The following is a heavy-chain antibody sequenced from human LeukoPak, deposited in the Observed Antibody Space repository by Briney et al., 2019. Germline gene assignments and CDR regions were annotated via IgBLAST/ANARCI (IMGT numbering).Heavy chain of an antibody. J-gene: IGHJ4*02. V-gene: IGHV1-69*13. D-gene: IGHD1-14*01. CDR3: ARDITYDGVGY. Sequence: ASVKVSCKASGYTFTSYGISWVRQAPGQGLEWMGGIIPIFGTANYAQKFQGRVTITADESTSTAYMELSSLRPEDTAVYYCARDITYDGVGYWGQGTLVTVSS. CDR2: IIPIFGTA. CDR1: GYTFTSYG.